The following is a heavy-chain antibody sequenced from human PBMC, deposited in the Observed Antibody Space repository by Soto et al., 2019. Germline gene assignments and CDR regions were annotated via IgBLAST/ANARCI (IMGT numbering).Heavy chain of an antibody. CDR3: ARLDNDDYPGQWFDP. CDR1: GGSISSYY. V-gene: IGHV4-59*01. CDR2: IYDCGST. Sequence: SETLSLTCTVSGGSISSYYWSWIRQPPGKGLEWIGYIYDCGSTNYNPSLKSLVTISVDTSKNQFSLKLTSVTAADTAVYYCARLDNDDYPGQWFDPWGQGTLVTVSS. J-gene: IGHJ5*02. D-gene: IGHD4-17*01.